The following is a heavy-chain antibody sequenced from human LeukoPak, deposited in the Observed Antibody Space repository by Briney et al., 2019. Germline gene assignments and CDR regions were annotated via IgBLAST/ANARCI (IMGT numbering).Heavy chain of an antibody. CDR3: ATGGGGKGGGPGEY. J-gene: IGHJ4*02. CDR1: GYTLTELS. CDR2: FDPEDGET. D-gene: IGHD4-23*01. V-gene: IGHV1-24*01. Sequence: GASVKVSCKVSGYTLTELSMHWVRQAPGKGLDWMGGFDPEDGETIYAQKFQGRVTMTEDTSTDTAYMELSSLRSEDTAVYYCATGGGGKGGGPGEYWGQGTLVTVSS.